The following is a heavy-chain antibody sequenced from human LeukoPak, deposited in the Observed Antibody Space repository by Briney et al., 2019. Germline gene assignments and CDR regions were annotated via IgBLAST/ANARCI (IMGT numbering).Heavy chain of an antibody. CDR1: EFTFSKYG. CDR3: ATEQGVRAFDI. CDR2: ISSSSSYI. V-gene: IGHV3-21*01. D-gene: IGHD6-6*01. J-gene: IGHJ3*02. Sequence: RSLRLSCAASEFTFSKYGMHWVRQAPGKGLEWVSSISSSSSYIYYADSVKGRFTISRDNAKNSLYLQMNSLRAEDTAVYYCATEQGVRAFDIWGQGTMVTVSS.